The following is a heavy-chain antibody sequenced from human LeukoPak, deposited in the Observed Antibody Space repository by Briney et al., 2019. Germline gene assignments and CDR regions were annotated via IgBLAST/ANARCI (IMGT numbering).Heavy chain of an antibody. V-gene: IGHV1-69*01. CDR2: IIPIFGTA. CDR1: GGTFSSYA. D-gene: IGHD5-12*01. CDR3: ARGFGPYSGYDLVARAFDY. Sequence: ASVKVSCKASGGTFSSYAISWVRQAPGQGLEWMGGIIPIFGTANYAQKFQGRVTLTADESTSTAYMELSSLRSEDTAVYYCARGFGPYSGYDLVARAFDYWGQGTLVTVSS. J-gene: IGHJ4*02.